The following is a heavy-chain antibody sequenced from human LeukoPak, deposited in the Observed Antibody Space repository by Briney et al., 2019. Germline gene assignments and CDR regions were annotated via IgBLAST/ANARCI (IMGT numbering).Heavy chain of an antibody. Sequence: PGGSLRLSCAASGFIFSDYYMSWIRQAPGKGLEWVSYISSSASIIYYADSVKGRFTISRDNAKNSLYLQMNSLRADDTAEYFCARAGSRAAAFDSWGQGTRVTVSS. J-gene: IGHJ4*02. D-gene: IGHD6-13*01. CDR2: ISSSASII. V-gene: IGHV3-11*01. CDR1: GFIFSDYY. CDR3: ARAGSRAAAFDS.